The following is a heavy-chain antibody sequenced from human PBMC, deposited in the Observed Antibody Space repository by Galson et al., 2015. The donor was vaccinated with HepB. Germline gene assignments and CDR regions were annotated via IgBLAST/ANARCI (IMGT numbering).Heavy chain of an antibody. J-gene: IGHJ2*01. V-gene: IGHV3-30-3*01. D-gene: IGHD3-3*01. CDR1: GFTFSSYA. CDR2: ISYDGSIQ. Sequence: SLRLSCAASGFTFSSYAMHWVRQAPGKGLEWVAVISYDGSIQYFADSVKGRFTISRDNSENTLDLQMNSLRAEDTAVYYCARDFGESVFGVVIRWYFDLWGRGTLVTVSS. CDR3: ARDFGESVFGVVIRWYFDL.